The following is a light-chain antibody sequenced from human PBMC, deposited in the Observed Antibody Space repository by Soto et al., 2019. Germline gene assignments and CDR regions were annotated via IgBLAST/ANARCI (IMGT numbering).Light chain of an antibody. CDR1: SSDVGIYNY. CDR3: SSYTTGSTRV. J-gene: IGLJ1*01. V-gene: IGLV2-14*01. CDR2: EVS. Sequence: QSVLTQPASVSGSPGQSIAISCTGSSSDVGIYNYVSWYQQHPGKVPKLIIYEVSNRPSGVSNRFSGSKSGNTASLTISGLQAEDEADYYCSSYTTGSTRVFATGTKVTVL.